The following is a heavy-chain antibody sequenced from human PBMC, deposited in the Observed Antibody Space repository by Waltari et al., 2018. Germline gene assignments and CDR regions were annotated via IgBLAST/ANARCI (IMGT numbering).Heavy chain of an antibody. Sequence: EVQLLESGGGLVQPGESLRRSCAASGFTFSTYAMSWVRQAPGKGLEWVSLITGNGDTIKYADSVKGRFTISRDNFKNTLYLQMNSLRADDMAIYYCAKDMLPDGLNDLDYWGQGTLVTVSS. D-gene: IGHD3-10*02. V-gene: IGHV3-23*01. CDR3: AKDMLPDGLNDLDY. CDR1: GFTFSTYA. J-gene: IGHJ4*02. CDR2: ITGNGDTI.